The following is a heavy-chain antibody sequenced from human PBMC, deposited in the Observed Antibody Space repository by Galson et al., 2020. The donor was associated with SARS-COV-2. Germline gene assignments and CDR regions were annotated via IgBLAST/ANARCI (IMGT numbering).Heavy chain of an antibody. J-gene: IGHJ4*02. V-gene: IGHV4-59*08. CDR2: IYYSGST. CDR3: ARSRDSGIIDY. Sequence: SETLSLTCTVSGGSISSYYWSWIRQPPGKGLEWMGYIYYSGSTNYNPSLKSRVTISVDTSKNQFSLKLSSVTAADTAVYYCARSRDSGIIDYWGQGTLVTVSS. CDR1: GGSISSYY. D-gene: IGHD1-26*01.